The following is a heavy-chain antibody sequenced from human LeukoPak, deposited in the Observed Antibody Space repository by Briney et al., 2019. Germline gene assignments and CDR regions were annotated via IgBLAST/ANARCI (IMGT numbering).Heavy chain of an antibody. D-gene: IGHD7-27*01. CDR1: GYTFTSYG. J-gene: IGHJ4*02. V-gene: IGHV1-18*01. CDR2: ISAYNGNT. CDR3: ARGDPLPVNWGFGY. Sequence: GASVKVSCKASGYTFTSYGISWVRQAPGQGLEWMGWISAYNGNTNYAQKLQGRVTMTTDTSTSTAYMELRSLRSDDTAVYYCARGDPLPVNWGFGYWGQGTLVTVSS.